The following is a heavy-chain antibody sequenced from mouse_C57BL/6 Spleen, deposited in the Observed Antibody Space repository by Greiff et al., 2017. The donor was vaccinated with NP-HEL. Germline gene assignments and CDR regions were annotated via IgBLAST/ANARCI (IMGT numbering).Heavy chain of an antibody. D-gene: IGHD4-1*01. J-gene: IGHJ2*01. CDR3: ARHRLGREYYFDY. CDR1: GFTFSSYG. CDR2: ISSGGSYT. Sequence: EVKLVESGGDLVKPGGSLKLSCAASGFTFSSYGMSWVRQTPDKRLEWVATISSGGSYTYYPDSVKGRFPLSRDNAKNTLYRQMSSLKSEDTAMYYCARHRLGREYYFDYWGQGTTLTVAS. V-gene: IGHV5-6*02.